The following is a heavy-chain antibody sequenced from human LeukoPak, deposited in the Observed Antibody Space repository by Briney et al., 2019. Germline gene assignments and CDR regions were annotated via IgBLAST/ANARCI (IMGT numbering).Heavy chain of an antibody. Sequence: ASVKVSCKASGYTFTGYYMHWVRQAPGQGLEWMGWINPNSGGTNYAQKFQGRVTMTRDTSISTAYMELSRLRSDDTAVYYCARYPVKGYYLDAFDIWGQGTMVTVSS. V-gene: IGHV1-2*02. J-gene: IGHJ3*02. D-gene: IGHD3-22*01. CDR2: INPNSGGT. CDR3: ARYPVKGYYLDAFDI. CDR1: GYTFTGYY.